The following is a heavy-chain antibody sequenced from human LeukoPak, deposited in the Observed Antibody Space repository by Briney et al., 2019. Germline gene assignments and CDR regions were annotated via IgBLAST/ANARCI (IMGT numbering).Heavy chain of an antibody. V-gene: IGHV4-34*01. Sequence: PSETLSLTCAVYGGSFNGYFWSWIRQPPGKGLEWIGEINHSGSPNYNPSLKSGVTISVDTSKNQVSLKLNSVTAADTAVYYCARGQDSGSYYAWFDPWGQGTLVTVSS. CDR2: INHSGSP. CDR3: ARGQDSGSYYAWFDP. D-gene: IGHD3-10*01. J-gene: IGHJ5*02. CDR1: GGSFNGYF.